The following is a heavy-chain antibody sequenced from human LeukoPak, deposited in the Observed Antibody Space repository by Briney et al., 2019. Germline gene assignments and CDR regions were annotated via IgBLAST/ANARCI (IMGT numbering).Heavy chain of an antibody. Sequence: SETLSLTCTVSGGSISNYYWYWIRQPPGKGLECIGYIYHSGSTNYNPSLKSRDTISVDTSKNQFSLKLSSVTAADTAVYYCARNLYSSSWYPDNWFDPWGQGTLVTVSS. D-gene: IGHD6-13*01. CDR3: ARNLYSSSWYPDNWFDP. V-gene: IGHV4-59*08. J-gene: IGHJ5*02. CDR1: GGSISNYY. CDR2: IYHSGST.